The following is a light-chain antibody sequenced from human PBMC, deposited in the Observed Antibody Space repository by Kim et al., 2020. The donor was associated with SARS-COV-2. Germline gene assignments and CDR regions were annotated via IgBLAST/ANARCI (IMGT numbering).Light chain of an antibody. J-gene: IGLJ2*01. Sequence: SSELTQDPAVSVALGQTVRITCQGDSLRSYYANWYQQKPRQAPVLVIFANNNRPSGIPDRFSGSSSGNTASLTITGAQAEDEADYYCSSRDTIAKHLVFGGGTQLTVL. CDR1: SLRSYY. CDR3: SSRDTIAKHLV. CDR2: ANN. V-gene: IGLV3-19*01.